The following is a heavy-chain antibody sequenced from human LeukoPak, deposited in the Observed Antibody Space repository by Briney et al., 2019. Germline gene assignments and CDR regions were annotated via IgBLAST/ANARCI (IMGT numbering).Heavy chain of an antibody. J-gene: IGHJ4*02. CDR2: INPNSGGT. CDR1: GYTFTGYY. CDR3: ARSQKTYYYDSSGYYYASCIDY. D-gene: IGHD3-22*01. V-gene: IGHV1-2*02. Sequence: ASVKVSCKASGYTFTGYYMHWVRQAPGQGLEWMGWINPNSGGTNYAQKFQGRVTMTRDTSISTAYMELSRLRSYDTSVYYCARSQKTYYYDSSGYYYASCIDYWGQGPLVTVSS.